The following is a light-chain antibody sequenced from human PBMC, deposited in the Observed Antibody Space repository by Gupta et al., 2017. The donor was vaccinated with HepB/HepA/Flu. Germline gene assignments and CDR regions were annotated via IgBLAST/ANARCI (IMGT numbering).Light chain of an antibody. J-gene: IGLJ2*01. Sequence: SYELAQPPSVSVSPGQPANITCSGDKLGDKFASWYQQKPGQSPLLIIYQDNKRRSGIPERFSGFNSENTATLTISGTQAMDEADYYCQAWDSDTAVFGGGTKLTVL. CDR2: QDN. CDR3: QAWDSDTAV. CDR1: KLGDKF. V-gene: IGLV3-1*01.